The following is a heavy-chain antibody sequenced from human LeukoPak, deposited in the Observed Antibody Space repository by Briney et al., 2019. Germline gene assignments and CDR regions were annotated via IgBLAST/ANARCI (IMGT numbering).Heavy chain of an antibody. D-gene: IGHD2-15*01. V-gene: IGHV3-30*18. CDR1: GFTFSSYG. Sequence: GGSLRLSCAASGFTFSSYGMHWVRQAPGKGLEWVAVISYDGSNKYYADSVKGRFTISRDNSKNTLYLQMNSLRAEDTAVYYCVKDLDIVVPGAFDIWGQGTMVTVSS. J-gene: IGHJ3*02. CDR2: ISYDGSNK. CDR3: VKDLDIVVPGAFDI.